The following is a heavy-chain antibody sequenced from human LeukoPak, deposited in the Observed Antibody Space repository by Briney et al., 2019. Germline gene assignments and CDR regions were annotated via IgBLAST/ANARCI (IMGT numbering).Heavy chain of an antibody. CDR2: ISYDGSNK. CDR1: GFTFSSYA. D-gene: IGHD6-13*01. CDR3: ARARQQLVPGGY. J-gene: IGHJ4*02. Sequence: GGSLSLSCASSGFTFSSYAMHWVRQAPGKGPEWVAVISYDGSNKYYADSVKGRFTISRDDSKNTLYLQMNSLRAEDTAVYYCARARQQLVPGGYWGQGTLVTVSS. V-gene: IGHV3-30-3*01.